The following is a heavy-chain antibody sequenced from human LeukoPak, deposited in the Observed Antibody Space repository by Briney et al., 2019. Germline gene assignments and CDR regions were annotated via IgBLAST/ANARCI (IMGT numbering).Heavy chain of an antibody. D-gene: IGHD3-22*01. V-gene: IGHV4-38-2*01. J-gene: IGHJ4*02. Sequence: SETLSLTCAVSGYSIRSGHYWGWIRQSPGKGQEWIGSINHSGITEYNPSLKSRVTLSVDTSKNQFSLQLRSVTAADRALYYCARSGDYIKEGFDYWGQGTQVTVSS. CDR3: ARSGDYIKEGFDY. CDR1: GYSIRSGHY. CDR2: INHSGIT.